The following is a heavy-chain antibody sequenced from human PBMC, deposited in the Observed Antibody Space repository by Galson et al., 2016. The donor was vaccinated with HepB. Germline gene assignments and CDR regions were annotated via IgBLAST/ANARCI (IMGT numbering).Heavy chain of an antibody. CDR3: AKMGHSSSSYFFDS. CDR1: GFTFTSYS. D-gene: IGHD6-6*01. V-gene: IGHV3-23*01. CDR2: ISGSGGST. J-gene: IGHJ4*02. Sequence: SLRLSCAASGFTFTSYSMFWVRQAPGKGLEWVSLISGSGGSTYHAASLKGRVTISRDNSKNTVYLQMRSLRATDRAVYYCAKMGHSSSSYFFDSWGQGALVTVSS.